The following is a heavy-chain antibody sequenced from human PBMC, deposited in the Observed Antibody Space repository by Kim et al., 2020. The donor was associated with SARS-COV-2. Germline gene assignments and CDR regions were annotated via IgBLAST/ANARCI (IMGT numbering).Heavy chain of an antibody. J-gene: IGHJ6*02. D-gene: IGHD6-19*01. Sequence: SVKVSCKASGGTFSSYAISWVRQAPGQGLEWMGGIIPIFGTANYAQKFQGRVTITADESTSTAYMELSSLRSEDTAVYYCARTAPAGTAYYYYYGMDVWGHGTTVTFSS. CDR2: IIPIFGTA. CDR1: GGTFSSYA. CDR3: ARTAPAGTAYYYYYGMDV. V-gene: IGHV1-69*13.